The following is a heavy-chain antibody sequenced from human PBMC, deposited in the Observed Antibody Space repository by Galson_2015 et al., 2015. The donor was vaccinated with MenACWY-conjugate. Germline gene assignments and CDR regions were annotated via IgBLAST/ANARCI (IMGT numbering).Heavy chain of an antibody. CDR3: AADRRQVRRGWLPY. CDR2: FNPGDGKT. D-gene: IGHD5-18*01. J-gene: IGHJ4*02. Sequence: SVKVSCKVSGYTLTDLSMYWVRQAPGKGLEWMGGFNPGDGKTIYAQRFQGRVTMTEDTSTDTAYMELSSLRPEDTAVYYCAADRRQVRRGWLPYWGQGTLVTVSS. V-gene: IGHV1-24*01. CDR1: GYTLTDLS.